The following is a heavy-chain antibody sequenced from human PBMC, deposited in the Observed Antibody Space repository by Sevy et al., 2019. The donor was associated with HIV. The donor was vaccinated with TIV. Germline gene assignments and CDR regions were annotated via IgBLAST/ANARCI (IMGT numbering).Heavy chain of an antibody. CDR2: ISGSGGST. Sequence: GGSQRLSCAASGFTFSSYAMSWVRQAPGKGLEWVSAISGSGGSTYYADSVKGRFTISRDNSKNTLYLQMNSLRAEDTAVYYCAKDLLPGIAVADSTFDYWGQGTLVTVSS. V-gene: IGHV3-23*01. J-gene: IGHJ4*02. CDR3: AKDLLPGIAVADSTFDY. D-gene: IGHD6-19*01. CDR1: GFTFSSYA.